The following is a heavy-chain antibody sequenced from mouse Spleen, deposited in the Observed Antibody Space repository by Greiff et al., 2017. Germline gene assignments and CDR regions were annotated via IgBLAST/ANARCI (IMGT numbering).Heavy chain of an antibody. CDR1: GFTFSSYG. V-gene: IGHV5-6*02. D-gene: IGHD2-5*01. CDR2: ISSGGSYT. CDR3: ARRDYYSNYFDY. J-gene: IGHJ2*01. Sequence: EVMLVESGGDLVKPGGSLKLSCAASGFTFSSYGMSWVRQTPDKRLEWVATISSGGSYTYYPDSVKGRFTISRDNAKNTLYLQMSSLKSEDTAMYYCARRDYYSNYFDYWGQGTTLTVSS.